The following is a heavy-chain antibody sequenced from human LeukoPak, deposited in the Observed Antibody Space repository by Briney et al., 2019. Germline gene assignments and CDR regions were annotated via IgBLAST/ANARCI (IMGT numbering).Heavy chain of an antibody. CDR3: ARSGITGTTVDY. J-gene: IGHJ4*02. Sequence: ESLKISCKGSGYSFTSYWIGWVRQMPGKGLEWMGIIYPGDSATRYSPYFQGQVPISADKSISPAYLQWSSLKASDTAMYYCARSGITGTTVDYWGQGTLVTVSS. CDR1: GYSFTSYW. V-gene: IGHV5-51*01. CDR2: IYPGDSAT. D-gene: IGHD1-7*01.